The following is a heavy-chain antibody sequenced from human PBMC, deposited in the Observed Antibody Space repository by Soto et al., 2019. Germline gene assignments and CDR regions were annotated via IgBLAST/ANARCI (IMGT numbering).Heavy chain of an antibody. Sequence: GGSLRLSCAASGFTFGDAWMSWVRQARGKGLDWVGRIKSKSDGGTTEYAAPMRGRYTISRDVSKNTLYLQMNSLKTEDSAVYYCTTDLWRIAVVVGTTGYFNPWGQGTPGTVTS. V-gene: IGHV3-15*01. D-gene: IGHD2-15*01. CDR2: IKSKSDGGTT. CDR3: TTDLWRIAVVVGTTGYFNP. CDR1: GFTFGDAW. J-gene: IGHJ5*02.